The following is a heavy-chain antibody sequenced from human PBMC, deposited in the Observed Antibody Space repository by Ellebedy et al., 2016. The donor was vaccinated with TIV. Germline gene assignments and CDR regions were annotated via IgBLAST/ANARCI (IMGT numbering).Heavy chain of an antibody. J-gene: IGHJ4*02. CDR3: TKAGDGGGSVDY. CDR2: LQSGGTT. D-gene: IGHD5-24*01. V-gene: IGHV3-66*01. Sequence: GESLKISCAAPVVTVSSTHMNWVRQAPVKGLEWVSVLQSGGTTHYADSVKGRFTISRDNSKHTLYLQMNSLRAEDTAVYYCTKAGDGGGSVDYWGQGTLVTVSS. CDR1: VVTVSSTH.